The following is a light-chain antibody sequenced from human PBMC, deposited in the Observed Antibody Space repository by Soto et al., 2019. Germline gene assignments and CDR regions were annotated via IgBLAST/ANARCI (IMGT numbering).Light chain of an antibody. V-gene: IGLV2-14*02. J-gene: IGLJ1*01. Sequence: QSALTQPASVSGSPGQSITISCTGTSRDVGSYDLVSWYQHHPGKAPKLMIYEGTKRPSGVSNRFSGSKSGTSASLAISGLRSEDEADYYCASWDGSLSGHVFGTGTKLTVL. CDR3: ASWDGSLSGHV. CDR1: SRDVGSYDL. CDR2: EGT.